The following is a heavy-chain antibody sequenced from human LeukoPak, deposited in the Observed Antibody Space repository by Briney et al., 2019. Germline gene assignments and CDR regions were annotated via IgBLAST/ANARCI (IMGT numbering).Heavy chain of an antibody. J-gene: IGHJ6*02. CDR2: IIGSGGST. Sequence: GSLRLSCAASGFTFSSYAMSWVRQAPGKGLEWVSAIIGSGGSTYYADSVKGRFTISRDNSKNTLYLQMNSLRAEDTAVYYCAKDPVETGYSSSWYVPQWYYYYGMDVWGQGTTVTVSS. CDR1: GFTFSSYA. V-gene: IGHV3-23*01. CDR3: AKDPVETGYSSSWYVPQWYYYYGMDV. D-gene: IGHD6-13*01.